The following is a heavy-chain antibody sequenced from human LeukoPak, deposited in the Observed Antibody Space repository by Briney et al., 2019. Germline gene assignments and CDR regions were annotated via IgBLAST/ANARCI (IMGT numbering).Heavy chain of an antibody. CDR3: AKDEKAVAGNSYMDV. V-gene: IGHV3-9*01. CDR1: GFTFYDYA. Sequence: GGSLRLSCAASGFTFYDYAMHWVRQAPGKGLEWVSGISWNSGSIVYADSVKGRFTISRDNAKNSLYLQMNSLRAEDTALYYCAKDEKAVAGNSYMDVWGKGTTVTVSS. J-gene: IGHJ6*03. D-gene: IGHD6-19*01. CDR2: ISWNSGSI.